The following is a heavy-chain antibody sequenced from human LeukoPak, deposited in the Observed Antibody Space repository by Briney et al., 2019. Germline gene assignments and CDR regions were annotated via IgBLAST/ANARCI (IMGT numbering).Heavy chain of an antibody. V-gene: IGHV4-61*02. CDR2: TYTSGGT. Sequence: PSQTLSLTCTVSGGSISSGSYYWSWIRQPAGKGLEWIGRTYTSGGTNYNPSLKSRVTISVDTSKNQFSLKLSSVTAADTAVYYCARGSSYDSSGYQYWGQGTLVTVSS. CDR1: GGSISSGSYY. CDR3: ARGSSYDSSGYQY. D-gene: IGHD3-22*01. J-gene: IGHJ4*02.